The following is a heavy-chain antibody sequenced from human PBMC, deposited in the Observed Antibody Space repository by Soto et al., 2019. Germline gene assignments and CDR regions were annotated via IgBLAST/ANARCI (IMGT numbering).Heavy chain of an antibody. J-gene: IGHJ4*02. CDR2: IGPESGAT. CDR1: GYTFTGHY. CDR3: GRGRSGQIVVFY. V-gene: IGHV1-2*02. D-gene: IGHD1-26*01. Sequence: ASVKVSCKASGYTFTGHYIHWVRQAPEQGPEWMGEIGPESGATRYAQKFQGRVTMTRDTSITTVYMELKNLSPDDTAVYYCGRGRSGQIVVFYWGQGTTVTVYS.